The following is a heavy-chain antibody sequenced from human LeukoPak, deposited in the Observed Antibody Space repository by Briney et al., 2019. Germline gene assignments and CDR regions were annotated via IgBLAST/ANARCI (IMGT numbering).Heavy chain of an antibody. V-gene: IGHV3-11*01. CDR2: ISSSGSTI. CDR3: AKAPAIAVAGYNWFDP. J-gene: IGHJ5*02. D-gene: IGHD6-19*01. Sequence: GGSLRLSCAASGFTFSDYYMSWIRQAPGKGLGWVSYISSSGSTIYYADSVKGRFTISRGNAKNSLYLQMNSLRAEDTAVYYCAKAPAIAVAGYNWFDPWGQGTLVTVSS. CDR1: GFTFSDYY.